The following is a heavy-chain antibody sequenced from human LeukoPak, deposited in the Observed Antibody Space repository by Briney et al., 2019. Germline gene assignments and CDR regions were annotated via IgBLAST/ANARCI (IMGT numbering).Heavy chain of an antibody. CDR1: GFTVSSNY. Sequence: GGSLRLSCAASGFTVSSNYMSWVRQAPGKGLEWVSVIYSGGSTYYADSVKGRFTTSRDNSKNTLYLQMNSLRAEDTAVYYCARVSGDYRHFDYWGQGTLVTVSS. J-gene: IGHJ4*02. D-gene: IGHD4-17*01. CDR3: ARVSGDYRHFDY. CDR2: IYSGGST. V-gene: IGHV3-53*01.